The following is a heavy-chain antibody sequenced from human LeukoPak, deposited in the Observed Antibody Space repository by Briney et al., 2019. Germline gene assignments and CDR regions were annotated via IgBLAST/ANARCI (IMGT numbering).Heavy chain of an antibody. V-gene: IGHV4-39*07. CDR2: IYYSGST. Sequence: PSETLSLTCTVSGGSISSSSYYWGWIRQPPGKGLEWIGSIYYSGSTYCNPSLKSRVTISIDTSKNRFSLKVSSVIAADTATYYCARGGSRSYTSSTLDYWGQGTLVTVSS. D-gene: IGHD6-6*01. CDR1: GGSISSSSYY. J-gene: IGHJ4*02. CDR3: ARGGSRSYTSSTLDY.